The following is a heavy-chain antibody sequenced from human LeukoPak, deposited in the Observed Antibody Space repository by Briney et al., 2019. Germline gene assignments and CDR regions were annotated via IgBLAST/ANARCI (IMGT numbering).Heavy chain of an antibody. Sequence: SETLSLTCTVSGGSISSYYWNWIRQPPGKGLEWIGHVYYSGSTNYSPSLKSRVTISVDTSKNQFSLNLTSVTAADTAVYYCARMYGYTYGPYYCRHGTLVTVSS. CDR3: ARMYGYTYGPYY. V-gene: IGHV4-59*01. J-gene: IGHJ4*01. CDR2: VYYSGST. CDR1: GGSISSYY. D-gene: IGHD5-12*01.